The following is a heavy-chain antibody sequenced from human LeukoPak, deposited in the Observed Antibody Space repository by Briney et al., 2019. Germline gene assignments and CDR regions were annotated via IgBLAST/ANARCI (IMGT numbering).Heavy chain of an antibody. CDR1: GGSISSGSYY. V-gene: IGHV4-61*10. D-gene: IGHD4-17*01. J-gene: IGHJ4*02. Sequence: SETLSLTCTVSGGSISSGSYYWSWIRQPAGKGLEWIGYIYYSGSTNYNPSLKSRVTISVDTSKNQFSLKLSSVTAADTAVYYCARDRAVTFDYWGQGTLVTVSS. CDR3: ARDRAVTFDY. CDR2: IYYSGST.